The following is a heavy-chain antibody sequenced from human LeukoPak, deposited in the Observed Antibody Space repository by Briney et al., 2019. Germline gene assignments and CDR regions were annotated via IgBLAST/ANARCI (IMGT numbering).Heavy chain of an antibody. CDR3: ARRGTTVTRDAFDI. J-gene: IGHJ3*02. Sequence: PGGSLRLSCAASGFTFSKYAMNWVRQAPGKGLEWVSAILAGGATYYADPVKGRFTISRDNAKNSLYLQMNSLRAEDTAVYYCARRGTTVTRDAFDIWGQGTMVTVSS. CDR1: GFTFSKYA. V-gene: IGHV3-23*01. D-gene: IGHD4-17*01. CDR2: ILAGGAT.